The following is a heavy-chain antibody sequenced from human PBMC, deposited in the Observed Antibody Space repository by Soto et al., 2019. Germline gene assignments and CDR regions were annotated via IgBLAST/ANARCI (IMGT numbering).Heavy chain of an antibody. CDR2: INPYNGHT. Sequence: ASVKVSCKAFGYSFSYYGINWVRQAPGQGLEWMGWINPYNGHTNYAQKLEGRVTMTTDTSTSTAYMELRSLRSDDTAVYYCARDRAYPHVDYGMDVWGQGTTVTVSS. CDR1: GYSFSYYG. V-gene: IGHV1-18*01. J-gene: IGHJ6*02. CDR3: ARDRAYPHVDYGMDV. D-gene: IGHD2-21*01.